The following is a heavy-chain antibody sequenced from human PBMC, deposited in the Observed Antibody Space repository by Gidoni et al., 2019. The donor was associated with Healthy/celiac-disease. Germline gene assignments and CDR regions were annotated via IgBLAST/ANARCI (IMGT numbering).Heavy chain of an antibody. J-gene: IGHJ4*02. CDR2: INHSGST. CDR3: ARGPVLLSDY. Sequence: QVQLQQWGAGLLKPSETLSLTCAVYGGSFSGYYWSWSRQPPGKGLEWIGEINHSGSTNYNPSLKSRVTISVDTSKNQFSLKLSSVTAADTAVYYCARGPVLLSDYWGQGTLVTVSS. CDR1: GGSFSGYY. D-gene: IGHD3-10*01. V-gene: IGHV4-34*01.